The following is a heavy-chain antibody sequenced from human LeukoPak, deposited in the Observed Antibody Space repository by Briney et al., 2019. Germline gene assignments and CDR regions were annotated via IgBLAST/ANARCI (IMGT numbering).Heavy chain of an antibody. Sequence: SETLSLTCTVSAGSISSGGYYWSWIRQHPGKGLEWIGYIYYSGSTYYNPSLKSRVTISVDTSKNQFSLKLSSVTAADTAVYYCARERGGFGVVMKGAFDIWGQGTMVTVSS. CDR2: IYYSGST. CDR1: AGSISSGGYY. V-gene: IGHV4-31*03. CDR3: ARERGGFGVVMKGAFDI. J-gene: IGHJ3*02. D-gene: IGHD3-3*01.